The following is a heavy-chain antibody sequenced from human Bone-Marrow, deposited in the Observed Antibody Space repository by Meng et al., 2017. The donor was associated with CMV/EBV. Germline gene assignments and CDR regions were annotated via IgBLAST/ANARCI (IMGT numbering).Heavy chain of an antibody. D-gene: IGHD4-17*01. Sequence: GESLKISCAASGFTFSSYWMSWVRQAPGKGLEWVANIKQDGSEKYYVDSVKGRFTISRDNAKNSLYLQMNGLRAEDTAVYYCASKGDYLGNWGQGTLVTVSS. V-gene: IGHV3-7*01. CDR3: ASKGDYLGN. CDR1: GFTFSSYW. J-gene: IGHJ4*02. CDR2: IKQDGSEK.